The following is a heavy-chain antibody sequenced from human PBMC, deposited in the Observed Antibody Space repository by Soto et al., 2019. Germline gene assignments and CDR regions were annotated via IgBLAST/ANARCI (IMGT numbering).Heavy chain of an antibody. CDR3: ALGRAPLPVFAFDV. V-gene: IGHV2-5*01. Sequence: QITVKGSGPTLVKPTQTLTLTCSLSGISLSTSGVGLGWIRPTPGKALEWLALIYWNDEKHYTPSLKSRLTITKDTSKNPAVLTMTNRDTVDTATYYCALGRAPLPVFAFDVWGQGTVVTVSS. CDR2: IYWNDEK. J-gene: IGHJ3*01. CDR1: GISLSTSGVG.